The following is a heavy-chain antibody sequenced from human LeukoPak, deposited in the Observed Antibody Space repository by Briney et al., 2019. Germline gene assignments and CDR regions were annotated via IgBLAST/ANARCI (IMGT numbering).Heavy chain of an antibody. Sequence: SETLSLTCTVSTYSISSGYYWGWIRQPPGKGLEWIGNIYHNGNTYYNPSLKSRVTISVDTSKNQFSLKLTSVTAPDTAVYYCARHISGNYGGYFDYWGQGTLVAVSS. CDR3: ARHISGNYGGYFDY. CDR2: IYHNGNT. V-gene: IGHV4-38-2*02. CDR1: TYSISSGYY. D-gene: IGHD1-26*01. J-gene: IGHJ4*02.